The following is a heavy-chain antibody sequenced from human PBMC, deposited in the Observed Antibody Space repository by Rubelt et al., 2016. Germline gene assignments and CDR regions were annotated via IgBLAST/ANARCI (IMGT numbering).Heavy chain of an antibody. CDR3: ARDENCGGDCYGY. Sequence: GRSLRLACAASGFTFSNHSMNWVRQAPGKGLEWVSSLTSTSSYIYYADSVKGRFTISRDNAKNSLFLQMDSLRAAGTAVYYCARDENCGGDCYGYWGQGTLVTVSS. V-gene: IGHV3-21*01. D-gene: IGHD2-21*01. CDR2: LTSTSSYI. J-gene: IGHJ4*02. CDR1: GFTFSNHS.